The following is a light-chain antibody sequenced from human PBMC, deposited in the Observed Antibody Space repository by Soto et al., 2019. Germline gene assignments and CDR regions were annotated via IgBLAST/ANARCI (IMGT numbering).Light chain of an antibody. CDR1: QSLRHSNGYNY. Sequence: DIVMTQSPLSLPVTPGEPASISCRSSQSLRHSNGYNYLDWYLQKPGQSPQLLIYLGSNRDSGVPERFSGSGSGTEFTLKISRVEAEDVGVYYCMQALQTRITFCQGTRLEIK. CDR2: LGS. V-gene: IGKV2-28*01. CDR3: MQALQTRIT. J-gene: IGKJ5*01.